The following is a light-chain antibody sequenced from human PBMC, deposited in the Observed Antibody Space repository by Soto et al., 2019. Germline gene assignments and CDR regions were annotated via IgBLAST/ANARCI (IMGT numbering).Light chain of an antibody. Sequence: QSALTQPASVSGSPGQSITISCTGTSSDVGSYNLVSWFQQHPGTAPKLIIYEGTKRPSGVSHRFSGSKSGNTASLTISGLQAEEEADYYCCSYEVSSILVVGGGTQLTVL. CDR1: SSDVGSYNL. J-gene: IGLJ2*01. CDR2: EGT. V-gene: IGLV2-23*01. CDR3: CSYEVSSILV.